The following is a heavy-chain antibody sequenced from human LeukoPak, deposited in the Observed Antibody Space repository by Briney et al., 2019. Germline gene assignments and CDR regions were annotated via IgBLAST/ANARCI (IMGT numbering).Heavy chain of an antibody. J-gene: IGHJ4*02. Sequence: ASVKVSCKASGFTFTTYGFNWVRQAPGQGLEWVGWISAHSGKTDSAQKFQGRVTMTTDTPTSTAYMELTSLRSDDTAEYYCARVGSSGLLGEFNYWGQGTRVTVSS. CDR3: ARVGSSGLLGEFNY. CDR2: ISAHSGKT. V-gene: IGHV1-18*01. CDR1: GFTFTTYG. D-gene: IGHD1-26*01.